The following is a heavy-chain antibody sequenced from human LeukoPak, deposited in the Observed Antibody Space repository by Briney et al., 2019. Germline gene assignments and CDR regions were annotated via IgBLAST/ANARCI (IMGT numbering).Heavy chain of an antibody. V-gene: IGHV3-11*04. Sequence: GGSLRLSCAASGFTFSDYYMSWIRQAPGKGLEWVSYISSSGSTIYYADSVKGRSTISRDNAKNSLYLQMNSLRAEDTAVYYCARDQNDCSSTSCYTGWFDPWGQGTLVTVSS. CDR1: GFTFSDYY. CDR3: ARDQNDCSSTSCYTGWFDP. J-gene: IGHJ5*02. CDR2: ISSSGSTI. D-gene: IGHD2-2*02.